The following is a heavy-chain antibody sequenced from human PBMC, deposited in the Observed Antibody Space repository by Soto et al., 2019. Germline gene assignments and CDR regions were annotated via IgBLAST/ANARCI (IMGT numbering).Heavy chain of an antibody. J-gene: IGHJ4*02. Sequence: QVQLQESGPGLVKPSQTLSLTCTVSGVSISSGGYYWSWIRQDPGKGLEWIGYIYYSGSTYYNPSLKSRVTISVDTSKNHFSLMLSSVTAVDTAVYYCARGSVTLDHWGQGTLVTVSS. CDR3: ARGSVTLDH. CDR1: GVSISSGGYY. CDR2: IYYSGST. D-gene: IGHD2-15*01. V-gene: IGHV4-31*03.